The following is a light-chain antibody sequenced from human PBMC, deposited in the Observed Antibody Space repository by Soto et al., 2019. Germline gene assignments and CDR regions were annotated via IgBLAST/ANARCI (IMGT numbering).Light chain of an antibody. CDR3: QQYNTWPYT. Sequence: EIVMTQSPATLSVSPGERATLSCRASPSVTSHLAWYQQKPGQAPRLLIYGESTRATGVPARFSGSGSGTECTLTITSLQSEDFAVYYCQQYNTWPYTFGQGTKLEI. CDR2: GES. J-gene: IGKJ2*01. V-gene: IGKV3-15*01. CDR1: PSVTSH.